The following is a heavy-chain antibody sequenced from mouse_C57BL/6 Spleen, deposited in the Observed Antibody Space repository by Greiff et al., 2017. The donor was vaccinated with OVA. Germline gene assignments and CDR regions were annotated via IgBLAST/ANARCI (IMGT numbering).Heavy chain of an antibody. D-gene: IGHD2-4*01. Sequence: QVQLQQPGAELVRPGSSVKLSCKASGYTFTSYWMHWVKQRPIQGLEWIGNIDPSDSETHYNQKFKDKATLTVDKSSSTAYMQLSSLTSEDSAVYYCARSGYDYDMDYWGQGTTLTVSS. V-gene: IGHV1-52*01. J-gene: IGHJ2*01. CDR3: ARSGYDYDMDY. CDR2: IDPSDSET. CDR1: GYTFTSYW.